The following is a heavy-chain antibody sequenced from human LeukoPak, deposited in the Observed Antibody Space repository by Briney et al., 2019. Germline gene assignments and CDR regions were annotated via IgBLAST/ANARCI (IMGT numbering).Heavy chain of an antibody. Sequence: GGSLRLSCAASGFTFSGYWMHWVRQAPGKGLVWVSCIKSDGSFTSIADSAKGRFTISRDNAKNTVYLQMNSLRVEDTAVYYCVRDNRSYNFDLWGQGTLVTVSS. D-gene: IGHD1-26*01. CDR2: IKSDGSFT. CDR1: GFTFSGYW. CDR3: VRDNRSYNFDL. V-gene: IGHV3-74*01. J-gene: IGHJ4*02.